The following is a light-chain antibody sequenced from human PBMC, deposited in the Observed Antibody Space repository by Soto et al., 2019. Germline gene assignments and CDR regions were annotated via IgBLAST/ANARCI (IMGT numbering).Light chain of an antibody. CDR1: QSVSSSY. J-gene: IGKJ5*01. CDR2: GAS. CDR3: QQYGSETPIS. V-gene: IGKV3-20*01. Sequence: SPGTLSLSPGERATLSCRASQSVSSSYLAWYQQKPGQAPRLLIYGASSRATGIPDRFSGSGSGTDFTLTISRLEPEDFAVYFSQQYGSETPISVGQGTRLEIK.